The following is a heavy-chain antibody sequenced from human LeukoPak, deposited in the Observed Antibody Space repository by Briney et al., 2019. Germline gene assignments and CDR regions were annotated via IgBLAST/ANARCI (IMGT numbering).Heavy chain of an antibody. CDR2: IKEAGSEK. D-gene: IGHD6-6*01. J-gene: IGHJ4*02. V-gene: IGHV3-7*01. Sequence: GGSLRLSCAASGFTFSSYWMSWVRQAPGKGLEWVANIKEAGSEKYYVDSVKGRFTISRDNAKDSLYLQMDSLRAEDSAVYYCARDGPSIAADFDCWGQGTLVTVSS. CDR3: ARDGPSIAADFDC. CDR1: GFTFSSYW.